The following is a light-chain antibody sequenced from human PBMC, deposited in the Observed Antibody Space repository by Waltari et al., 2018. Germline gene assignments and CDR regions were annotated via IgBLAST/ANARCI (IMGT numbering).Light chain of an antibody. Sequence: QSALTQPASVSGSPGQSITISCTGTSSYVGGYNYVSWYQQHPGKAPKLMLYEVHNRPSGVSYRFSGSKSGNTASLTISGLHAEDEANCFCSSYASISTLIFGGGTRLTVL. CDR1: SSYVGGYNY. J-gene: IGLJ2*01. CDR2: EVH. V-gene: IGLV2-14*01. CDR3: SSYASISTLI.